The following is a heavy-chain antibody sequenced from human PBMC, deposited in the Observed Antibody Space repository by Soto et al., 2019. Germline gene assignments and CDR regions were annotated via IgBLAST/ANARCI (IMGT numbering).Heavy chain of an antibody. CDR2: IYYSGST. Sequence: SETLSLTCTVSGGSISSYYWSWIRQPPGKGLEWIGYIYYSGSTNYNPSLKSRVTISVDTSKNQFSLKLSSVTAADTAVYYCARSPIHYASSGYYSSYHWLDPWRQGTLVPVSS. V-gene: IGHV4-59*01. CDR1: GGSISSYY. J-gene: IGHJ5*02. D-gene: IGHD3-22*01. CDR3: ARSPIHYASSGYYSSYHWLDP.